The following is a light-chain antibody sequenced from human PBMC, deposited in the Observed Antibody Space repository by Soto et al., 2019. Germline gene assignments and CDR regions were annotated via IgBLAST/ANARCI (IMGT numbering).Light chain of an antibody. Sequence: EIVLTQSPATLSLSPGERATLSCRASQSVSSYLAWYQQKPGQAPRLLIYDASNRATGIPARFSGSGSGTDFTLTISSLEPEDFAVYYCQQYRNWPPEFTFGPGTKVDIK. CDR3: QQYRNWPPEFT. CDR1: QSVSSY. CDR2: DAS. J-gene: IGKJ3*01. V-gene: IGKV3-11*01.